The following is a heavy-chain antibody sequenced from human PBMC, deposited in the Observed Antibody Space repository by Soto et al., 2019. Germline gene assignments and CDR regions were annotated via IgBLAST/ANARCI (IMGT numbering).Heavy chain of an antibody. V-gene: IGHV1-46*01. CDR1: GYTFTSYY. CDR3: AAVPGGWDFDY. Sequence: ASVKVSCKASGYTFTSYYMHWVRQAPGQGLEWMGIINPSGGSTSYAQKFQGRVTMTRDTSTSTVYMELSSLRSEDTAVYYCAAVPGGWDFDYWGQGTLVTVSS. D-gene: IGHD6-19*01. J-gene: IGHJ4*02. CDR2: INPSGGST.